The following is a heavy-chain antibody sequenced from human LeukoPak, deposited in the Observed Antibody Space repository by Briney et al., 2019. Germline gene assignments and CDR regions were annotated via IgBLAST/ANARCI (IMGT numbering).Heavy chain of an antibody. CDR3: ARPGRGSGSAFDY. CDR1: GGSLSSSSYY. Sequence: SETLSLTCTVSGGSLSSSSYYWGWIRQPPGKGLEWIGSIYYSGSTYYNPSLKSRVTISVDTSKNQFSLKLSSVTAADTAVYYCARPGRGSGSAFDYWGQGTLVTVSS. V-gene: IGHV4-39*01. J-gene: IGHJ4*02. D-gene: IGHD3-10*01. CDR2: IYYSGST.